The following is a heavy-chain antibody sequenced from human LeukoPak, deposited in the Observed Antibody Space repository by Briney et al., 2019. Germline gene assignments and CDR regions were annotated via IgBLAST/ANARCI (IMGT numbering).Heavy chain of an antibody. CDR2: IIPIFGTA. D-gene: IGHD2-2*01. CDR3: ARMKDIVVVPAAPTTGERDAFDI. Sequence: ASVKLSCKASGGTFSIYAISWVRQAPGQGLELMGGIIPIFGTANYAQKVQGRVTINADESTSTASMELSSLRSEDTAVYYCARMKDIVVVPAAPTTGERDAFDIWGQGTMVTVSS. J-gene: IGHJ3*02. V-gene: IGHV1-69*13. CDR1: GGTFSIYA.